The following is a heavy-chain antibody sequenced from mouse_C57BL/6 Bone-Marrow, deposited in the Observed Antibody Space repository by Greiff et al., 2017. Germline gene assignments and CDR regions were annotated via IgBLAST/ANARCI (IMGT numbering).Heavy chain of an antibody. D-gene: IGHD1-1*01. V-gene: IGHV1-75*01. CDR1: GYTFTDYY. J-gene: IGHJ2*01. Sequence: QVQLQQSGPELVKPGASVKISCKASGYTFTDYYINWVKQRPGQGLEWIGWIFPGSGSTYYNEKFKGQATLTVDKSASTAYMLLSSLTSEDSAVYFCARGPYYGRALYYFDYWGQGTTLTVSS. CDR3: ARGPYYGRALYYFDY. CDR2: IFPGSGST.